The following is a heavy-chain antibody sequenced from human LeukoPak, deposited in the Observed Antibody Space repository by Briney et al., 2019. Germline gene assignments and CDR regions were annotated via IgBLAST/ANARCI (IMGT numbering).Heavy chain of an antibody. CDR3: ARGQDIVVVPAAGALDY. V-gene: IGHV3-74*03. CDR1: GFTFTSYW. D-gene: IGHD2-2*01. J-gene: IGHJ4*02. Sequence: GGSLRLSCAASGFTFTSYWMHWVRQAPGKGLVWVSRINLDGSDATYADSVKGRFTISRDNAKNTVSLQMNSLSAEDTAVYYCARGQDIVVVPAAGALDYWGQGTLVTVSS. CDR2: INLDGSDA.